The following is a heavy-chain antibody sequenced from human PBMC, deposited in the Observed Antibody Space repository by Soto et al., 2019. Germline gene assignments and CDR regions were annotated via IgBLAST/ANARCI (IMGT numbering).Heavy chain of an antibody. V-gene: IGHV4-30-4*01. Sequence: PSETLSLTCTVSGGSIRSGDYYWSWIRQPPGKGLEWIGYIYYSGSTYYNPSLKSRVTISVDTPKKQFSLRLSSVTAADTAVYYCAGGPLALVPAAYIYYWGQGTLVTVSS. CDR1: GGSIRSGDYY. CDR2: IYYSGST. J-gene: IGHJ4*02. CDR3: AGGPLALVPAAYIYY. D-gene: IGHD2-2*01.